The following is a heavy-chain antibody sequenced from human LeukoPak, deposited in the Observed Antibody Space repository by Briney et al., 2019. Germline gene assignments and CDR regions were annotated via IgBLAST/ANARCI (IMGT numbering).Heavy chain of an antibody. CDR1: GFTFNTYA. Sequence: PGGSLRLSCAASGFTFNTYAMSWVRQAPWERLQWVSGISDSGGNTYYADSVRGRFTISRDNSKNTLYLQMNSLRAEDTAVYYCARDSSSWYPYSFDYWGQGTLVTVSS. CDR3: ARDSSSWYPYSFDY. CDR2: ISDSGGNT. V-gene: IGHV3-23*01. J-gene: IGHJ4*02. D-gene: IGHD6-13*01.